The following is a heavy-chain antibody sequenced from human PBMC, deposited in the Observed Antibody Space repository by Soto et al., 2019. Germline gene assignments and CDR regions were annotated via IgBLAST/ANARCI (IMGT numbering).Heavy chain of an antibody. CDR3: ARQEGCSSTSCYAPSWLLPLRYYYGMDV. D-gene: IGHD2-2*01. CDR2: IKQDGSEK. Sequence: EVQLVESGGGLVQPGGSLRLSCAASGFTFSSYWMSWVRQAPGKGLEWVANIKQDGSEKYYVDSVNGRFTISRDNAKNSLYLQMNSLRAEDTAVYYCARQEGCSSTSCYAPSWLLPLRYYYGMDVWGQGTTVTVSS. CDR1: GFTFSSYW. J-gene: IGHJ6*02. V-gene: IGHV3-7*01.